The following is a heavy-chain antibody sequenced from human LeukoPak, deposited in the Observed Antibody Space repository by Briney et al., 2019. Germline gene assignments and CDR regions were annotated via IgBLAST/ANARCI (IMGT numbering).Heavy chain of an antibody. CDR2: IYQSGTT. CDR3: ARHVRKRGIAVAGSPGWFDP. CDR1: GGSIKSGSYL. J-gene: IGHJ5*02. Sequence: SETLSLTCTVSGGSIKSGSYLWAWIRQPPGKGLEWIGSIYQSGTTYYTSSLKSRVTISVDTSKNQFSLKLSSVTAADTAVYYCARHVRKRGIAVAGSPGWFDPWGQGTLVTVSS. D-gene: IGHD6-19*01. V-gene: IGHV4-39*01.